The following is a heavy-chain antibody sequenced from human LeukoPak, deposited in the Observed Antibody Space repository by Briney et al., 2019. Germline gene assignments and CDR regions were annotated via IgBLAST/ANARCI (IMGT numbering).Heavy chain of an antibody. CDR1: GGTFSSYA. CDR3: ARGAGCLGSSLCYYGMDV. CDR2: IIPIFGTA. V-gene: IGHV1-69*13. Sequence: SVKVSCKASGGTFSSYAISWVRQAPGQGLEWMGGIIPIFGTANYAQKFQGRATITADESTSTAYMELSSLRSEDTAVYYCARGAGCLGSSLCYYGMDVWGQGTTVTVSS. J-gene: IGHJ6*02. D-gene: IGHD6-13*01.